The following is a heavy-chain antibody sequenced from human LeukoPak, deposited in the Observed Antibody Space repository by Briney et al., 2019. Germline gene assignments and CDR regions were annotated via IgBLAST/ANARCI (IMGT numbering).Heavy chain of an antibody. D-gene: IGHD3-3*01. CDR3: ARVHRSGGGFDS. Sequence: PSETLSLTCAVSGGSIANYYWTWVRQPPGKRLEWIGYTHYSGSTNYNPFLKSRVTMAVDTSKNQFSLNLSSVTAADTAVYYCARVHRSGGGFDSWGQGTLVTVSS. V-gene: IGHV4-59*01. CDR2: THYSGST. J-gene: IGHJ5*01. CDR1: GGSIANYY.